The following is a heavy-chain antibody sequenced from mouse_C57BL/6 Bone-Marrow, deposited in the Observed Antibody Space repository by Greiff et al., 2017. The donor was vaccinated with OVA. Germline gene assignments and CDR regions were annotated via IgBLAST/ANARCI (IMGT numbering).Heavy chain of an antibody. CDR2: IYLGNGYT. CDR1: GYTFTSYG. J-gene: IGHJ3*01. CDR3: ARPYGRSYPFAY. D-gene: IGHD1-1*01. V-gene: IGHV1-58*01. Sequence: VQLQQSGAELVRPGSSVKMSCKTSGYTFTSYGINWVKQRPGQGLEWIGYIYLGNGYTEYNEKFKGKATLTSDTSSSTAYMQLSSLTSEDSAVYVCARPYGRSYPFAYWGQGTLVTVSA.